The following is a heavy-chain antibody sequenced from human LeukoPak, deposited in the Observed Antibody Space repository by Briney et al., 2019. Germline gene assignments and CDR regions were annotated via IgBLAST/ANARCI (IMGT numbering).Heavy chain of an antibody. V-gene: IGHV3-33*08. Sequence: PGGSLRLSCAASGFTFYSYGMHWVRQAPGKGLEWVAVIWYDGTNKYYGDSVKGRFTISRDNSKNTVFLQMNSLRAEDTAVYYCARAAYDSSGYLTLWGQGTLVTVSS. D-gene: IGHD3-22*01. CDR2: IWYDGTNK. CDR3: ARAAYDSSGYLTL. J-gene: IGHJ4*02. CDR1: GFTFYSYG.